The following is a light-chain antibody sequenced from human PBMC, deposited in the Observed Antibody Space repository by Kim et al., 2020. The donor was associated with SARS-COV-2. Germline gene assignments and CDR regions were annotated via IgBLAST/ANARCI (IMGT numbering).Light chain of an antibody. V-gene: IGKV1-9*01. Sequence: DIQLTQSPSFLSASVGDRVTITCRASQGISSYLAWYQQKPGKAPKLLIYATSTLQSGVPSRFSGSGSGTEFTLTISSLQPEDFATYYCQQLNSYPQETFGQGTKLEI. CDR2: ATS. CDR1: QGISSY. CDR3: QQLNSYPQET. J-gene: IGKJ2*01.